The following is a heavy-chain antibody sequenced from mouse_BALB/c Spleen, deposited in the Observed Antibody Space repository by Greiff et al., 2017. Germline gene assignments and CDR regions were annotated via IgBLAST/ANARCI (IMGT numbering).Heavy chain of an antibody. D-gene: IGHD1-1*01. CDR3: TRYYYGSSLKFDY. J-gene: IGHJ2*01. CDR1: GYTFTSYW. Sequence: VQLKQSGTVLARPGASVKMSCKASGYTFTSYWMHWVKQRPGQGLEWIGAIYPGNSDTSYSQKFKGKAKLTAVTSTSTAYMELSSLTNEDSAVYYCTRYYYGSSLKFDYWGQGTTLTVSS. CDR2: IYPGNSDT. V-gene: IGHV1-5*01.